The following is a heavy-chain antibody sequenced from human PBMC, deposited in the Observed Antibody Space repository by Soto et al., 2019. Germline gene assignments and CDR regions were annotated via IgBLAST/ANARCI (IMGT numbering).Heavy chain of an antibody. V-gene: IGHV5-10-1*01. CDR1: GYSFTSYW. J-gene: IGHJ6*02. CDR3: ARHNPDYYYYYGMDV. Sequence: PGASLKISCKGSGYSFTSYWISWVRQMPGKGLEWMGRIDPSDSYTNYSPSFQGHVTISADKSISTAYLQWSSLKASDTAMYYCARHNPDYYYYYGMDVWGQGTTVTVSS. CDR2: IDPSDSYT.